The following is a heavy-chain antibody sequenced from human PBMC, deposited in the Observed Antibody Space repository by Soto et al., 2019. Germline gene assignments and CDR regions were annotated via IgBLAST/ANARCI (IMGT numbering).Heavy chain of an antibody. D-gene: IGHD2-21*01. Sequence: QVQLQESGPGLVKPSQTLSLTCTVSGGSISSGGYYWSWIRQHPGKGLEWIGYIYYSGSTYYNPSLQSRVTISVDTSKNQFSLKLSSVTAADTAVYYCARRMPGDPDAFDIWGQGTMVTVSS. CDR2: IYYSGST. V-gene: IGHV4-31*03. CDR1: GGSISSGGYY. J-gene: IGHJ3*02. CDR3: ARRMPGDPDAFDI.